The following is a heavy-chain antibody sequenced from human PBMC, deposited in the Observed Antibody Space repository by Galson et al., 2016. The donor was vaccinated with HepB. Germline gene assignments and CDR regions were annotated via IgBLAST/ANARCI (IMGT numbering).Heavy chain of an antibody. CDR3: ARGRYFDWMYWFDP. CDR2: INPNSGGT. V-gene: IGHV1-2*04. CDR1: GYTFTDFY. Sequence: SVKVSCKASGYTFTDFYIHWVRQAPGQGLEWMGWINPNSGGTDYAQKFQDWVTMTRDTSINTTCMELTRLRSDDTAVYYCARGRYFDWMYWFDPWGQGTLVTVSS. D-gene: IGHD3-9*01. J-gene: IGHJ5*02.